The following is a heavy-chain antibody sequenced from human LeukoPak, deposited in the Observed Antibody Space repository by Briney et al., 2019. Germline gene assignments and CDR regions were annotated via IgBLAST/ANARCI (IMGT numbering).Heavy chain of an antibody. D-gene: IGHD1-26*01. Sequence: SETLSLTCAVYGGSFSGYYWSWIRQPPGKGLEWIGEINHSGSTNYNPSLKSRVTISVDTSKNQFSLKLSSVTAADTAVYYCAKDWRWELPNYGFNVWGQGTMVTVSS. CDR1: GGSFSGYY. CDR2: INHSGST. V-gene: IGHV4-34*01. CDR3: AKDWRWELPNYGFNV. J-gene: IGHJ3*01.